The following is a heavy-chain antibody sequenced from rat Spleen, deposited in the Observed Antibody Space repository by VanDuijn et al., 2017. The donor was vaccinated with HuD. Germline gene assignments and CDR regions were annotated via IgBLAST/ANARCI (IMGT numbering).Heavy chain of an antibody. D-gene: IGHD1-12*02. Sequence: EVQLVESGGGLVQPGRSLKLSCAASGFTFSDYNMAWVRQAPKKGLEWVATITYDGSSTYYRDSVKGRFTIARHNAKTTQYLQMDSLRSEDTATYYCARRHYDGAYGYFDFWGPGTMVTVSS. J-gene: IGHJ1*01. V-gene: IGHV5-7*01. CDR2: ITYDGSST. CDR3: ARRHYDGAYGYFDF. CDR1: GFTFSDYN.